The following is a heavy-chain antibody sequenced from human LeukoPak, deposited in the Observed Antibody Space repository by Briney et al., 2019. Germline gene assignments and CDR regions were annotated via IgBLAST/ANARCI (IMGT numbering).Heavy chain of an antibody. CDR1: GFTFSSYA. CDR2: ISGSGGST. J-gene: IGHJ3*02. D-gene: IGHD2-2*01. V-gene: IGHV3-23*01. Sequence: GGSLRLSCAASGFTFSSYAMSWVRQAPGKGLEWVSAISGSGGSTYYADSVKGRFTISRDNSKNTLYLQMNSLRAEDTAVYYCAKVLSNIVVVPAARAFDIWGQGTMVTVSS. CDR3: AKVLSNIVVVPAARAFDI.